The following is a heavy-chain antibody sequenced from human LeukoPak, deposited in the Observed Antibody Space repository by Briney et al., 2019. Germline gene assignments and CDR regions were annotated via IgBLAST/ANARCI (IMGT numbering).Heavy chain of an antibody. CDR3: ARVPRHCSSTSCYLYNWFDP. CDR2: IYYSGST. V-gene: IGHV4-59*01. Sequence: SETLSLTCTVSGGSISSYYWSWIRQPPGKGLEWIGYIYYSGSTNCNPSLKSRVTISVDTSKNQFSLKLSSVTAADTAVYYCARVPRHCSSTSCYLYNWFDPWGQGTLVTVSS. J-gene: IGHJ5*02. CDR1: GGSISSYY. D-gene: IGHD2-2*01.